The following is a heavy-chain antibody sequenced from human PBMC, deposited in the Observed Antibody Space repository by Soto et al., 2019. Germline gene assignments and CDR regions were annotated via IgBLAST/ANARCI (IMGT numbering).Heavy chain of an antibody. CDR2: ISSGGSRT. V-gene: IGHV3-23*01. D-gene: IGHD3-22*01. CDR3: VRRAYYFDGTGSHGFDV. J-gene: IGHJ3*01. CDR1: GYNFSSYA. Sequence: GGSLRLSCTASGYNFSSYAVSWVRQAPGRAPEWVSAISSGGSRTYYADFAKGRFTISRDNFKKTLYLEIDSLRVEDIAVYYCVRRAYYFDGTGSHGFDVWGQGTTVTVSS.